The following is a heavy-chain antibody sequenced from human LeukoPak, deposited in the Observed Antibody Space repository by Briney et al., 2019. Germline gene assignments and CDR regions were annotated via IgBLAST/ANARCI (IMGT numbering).Heavy chain of an antibody. CDR2: IYSSGRT. Sequence: KASETLSLTCTVSADSISSGSYYWSWIRQPAGEGLEWIVRIYSSGRTYYSPSLKSRVAISVDTSKNRFSLRLSSVTAADTAVYYCARMMATMSLYYFDYWGQGTLVTVSS. CDR1: ADSISSGSYY. V-gene: IGHV4-61*02. CDR3: ARMMATMSLYYFDY. D-gene: IGHD5-24*01. J-gene: IGHJ4*02.